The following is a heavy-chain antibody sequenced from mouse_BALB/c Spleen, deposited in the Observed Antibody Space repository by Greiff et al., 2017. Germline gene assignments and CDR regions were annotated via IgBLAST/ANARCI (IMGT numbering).Heavy chain of an antibody. V-gene: IGHV1-80*01. CDR3: ARKYGYGNYVAWFAY. CDR1: GYAFSSYW. Sequence: VQLQQSGAELVRPGSSVKISCKASGYAFSSYWMNWVKQRPGQGLEWIGQIYPGDGDTNYNGKFKGKATLTADKSSSTAYMQLNSLTSEDSAVYFCARKYGYGNYVAWFAYWGQGTLVTVSA. D-gene: IGHD2-1*01. CDR2: IYPGDGDT. J-gene: IGHJ3*01.